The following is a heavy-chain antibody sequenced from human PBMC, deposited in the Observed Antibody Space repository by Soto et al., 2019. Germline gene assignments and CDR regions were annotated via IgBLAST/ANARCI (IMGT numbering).Heavy chain of an antibody. J-gene: IGHJ1*01. CDR1: GGSISSSSYY. CDR2: IYYSGST. D-gene: IGHD6-19*01. CDR3: ASIRRFAVAGWVDFQH. V-gene: IGHV4-39*01. Sequence: QLQLQESGPGLVKPSETLSLTCTVSGGSISSSSYYWGWIRQPPGKGLEWIGRIYYSGSTYYNPSLKSRVTRSVDTYKNQYYLKLSSVTAADTAVYYCASIRRFAVAGWVDFQHWGQGTLVTVSS.